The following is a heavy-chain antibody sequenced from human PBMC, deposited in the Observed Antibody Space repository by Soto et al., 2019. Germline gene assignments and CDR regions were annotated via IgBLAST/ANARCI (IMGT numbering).Heavy chain of an antibody. J-gene: IGHJ5*02. CDR2: IYVTGAV. V-gene: IGHV4-31*03. CDR1: GAALNSGNYY. CDR3: ARLRIATNNYKWFDP. Sequence: SETLSLTCSVSGAALNSGNYYWSWIRQVPGKGLEWIGHIYVTGAVDYNPSLRDRITTSQDTSERQFSLNLRLVTAADTAVYYCARLRIATNNYKWFDPWGQGTLVTVSS. D-gene: IGHD2-21*01.